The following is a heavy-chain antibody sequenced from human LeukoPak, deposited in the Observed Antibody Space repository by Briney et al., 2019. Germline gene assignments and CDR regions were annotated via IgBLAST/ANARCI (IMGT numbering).Heavy chain of an antibody. J-gene: IGHJ4*02. CDR2: ISGSGGST. CDR1: GFTFSSYA. Sequence: GGSLRLSCAASGFTFSSYAMSWVRQAPGKGLEWVSAISGSGGSTYYADSVKGRFTISRDNSKNTLYLQMNSLRAEDTAVYYCARALHEVLLLSSLTGWGQGTLVTVSS. CDR3: ARALHEVLLLSSLTG. V-gene: IGHV3-23*01. D-gene: IGHD3-10*01.